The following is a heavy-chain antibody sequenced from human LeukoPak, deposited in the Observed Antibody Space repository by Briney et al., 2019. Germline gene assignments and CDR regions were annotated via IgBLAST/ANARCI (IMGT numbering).Heavy chain of an antibody. CDR3: ARWGRIGLEDAFDI. D-gene: IGHD1-26*01. CDR1: GGSFSGYY. V-gene: IGHV4-34*01. CDR2: INHSGST. Sequence: PSETLSLTCAVYGGSFSGYYWSWIRQPPGKGLEWIGEINHSGSTNYNPSLKSRVTISVDTSKNQFSLRLSSVTAADTAVYYCARWGRIGLEDAFDIWGKGTTVTVSS. J-gene: IGHJ3*02.